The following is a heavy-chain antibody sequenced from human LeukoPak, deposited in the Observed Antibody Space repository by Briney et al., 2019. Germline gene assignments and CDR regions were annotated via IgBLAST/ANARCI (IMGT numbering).Heavy chain of an antibody. CDR1: GFPFSNYW. Sequence: GGSLRLSCAASGFPFSNYWMSWVRQAPGKGLEWVANIKQDGGEKYYVDSVKGRFTTSRDNGKNSLYLQMNSLRAEDTAVYYCARADGDYGNYYYYYYMDVWGKGTTVTISS. CDR3: ARADGDYGNYYYYYYMDV. V-gene: IGHV3-7*01. D-gene: IGHD4-17*01. J-gene: IGHJ6*03. CDR2: IKQDGGEK.